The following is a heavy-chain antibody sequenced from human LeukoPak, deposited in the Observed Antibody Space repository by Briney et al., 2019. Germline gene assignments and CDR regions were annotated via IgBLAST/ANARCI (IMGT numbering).Heavy chain of an antibody. D-gene: IGHD3-22*01. CDR2: IYYSGST. CDR3: ARDVYFPDTSGYKDY. CDR1: GGSISSSSYY. J-gene: IGHJ4*02. Sequence: SETLSLTCTVSGGSISSSSYYWGWIRQPPGKGLEWIGIIYYSGSTYYNPSLKSRVTISLDTSRNQFSLKLSSVTAADTAIYSCARDVYFPDTSGYKDYWGQGILVTAAS. V-gene: IGHV4-39*07.